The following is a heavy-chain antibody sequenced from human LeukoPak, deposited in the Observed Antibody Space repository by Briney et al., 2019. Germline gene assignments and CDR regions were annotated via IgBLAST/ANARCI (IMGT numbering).Heavy chain of an antibody. D-gene: IGHD6-19*01. CDR1: GYTFTTYD. Sequence: GASVKVSCKASGYTFTTYDINWVRQATGQGLEWMGWMNPNSGYTGYAQKFQGRVTITRDTSISTAYMELSSLRSEDTAVYYCARVAGSIDYWGKGTLVTVSS. V-gene: IGHV1-8*03. CDR3: ARVAGSIDY. CDR2: MNPNSGYT. J-gene: IGHJ4*02.